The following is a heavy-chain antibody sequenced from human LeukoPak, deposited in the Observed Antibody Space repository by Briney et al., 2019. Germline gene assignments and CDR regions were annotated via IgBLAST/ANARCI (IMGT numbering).Heavy chain of an antibody. V-gene: IGHV3-21*01. D-gene: IGHD3-3*01. J-gene: IGHJ4*02. CDR1: GFTFSSNS. CDR3: ARDIEVFGDFDY. Sequence: PGGSLRLPCAASGFTFSSNSMNWVRQAPGKGLEWFSSISSSSSYIYYADSVKGRFTISRDNAKNSLYLQMNSLRAEDTAVYYCARDIEVFGDFDYCGQGTLVTVSS. CDR2: ISSSSSYI.